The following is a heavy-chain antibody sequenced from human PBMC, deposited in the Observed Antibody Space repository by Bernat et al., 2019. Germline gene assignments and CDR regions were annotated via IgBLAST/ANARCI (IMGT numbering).Heavy chain of an antibody. CDR1: GLTFSSYW. CDR2: ISTDGSAT. J-gene: IGHJ4*02. Sequence: EVQLVESGGGLLQPGGSLRLSCAVSGLTFSSYWMHWVRQAPGKGLVWVSRISTDGSATSYADSVTGRFTISRDNAKKTLYLQMNSLRAEDTAVYYCARGKRGYSDLLDYWGQGTLVTVSS. CDR3: ARGKRGYSDLLDY. D-gene: IGHD5-18*01. V-gene: IGHV3-74*01.